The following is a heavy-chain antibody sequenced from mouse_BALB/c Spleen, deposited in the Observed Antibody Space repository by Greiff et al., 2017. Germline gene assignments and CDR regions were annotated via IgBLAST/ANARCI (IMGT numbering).Heavy chain of an antibody. V-gene: IGHV3-2*02. CDR2: ISYSGST. CDR3: ARSGYYGYFDY. Sequence: DVQLQESGPGLVKPSQSLSLTCTVTGYSITSDYAWNWIRQFPGNKLEWMGYISYSGSTSYNPSLKSRISITRDTSKNQFFLQLNSVTTEDTATYYCARSGYYGYFDYWGQGTTLTVSS. D-gene: IGHD1-1*01. J-gene: IGHJ2*01. CDR1: GYSITSDYA.